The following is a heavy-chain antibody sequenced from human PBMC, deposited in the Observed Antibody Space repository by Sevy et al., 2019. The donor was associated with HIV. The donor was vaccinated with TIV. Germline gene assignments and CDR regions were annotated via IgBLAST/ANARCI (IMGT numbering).Heavy chain of an antibody. CDR2: IWSDGTNK. CDR1: GLSFSSYG. Sequence: GGSLRLSCAASGLSFSSYGMHWVRQAPGKGLEGVAVIWSDGTNKYYADSVKGRFTISRDNSKNMLYLQMNSLRAEDTAVYYGARDGGRGSYIPGYYYYYGMDVWGQGTTVTVSS. CDR3: ARDGGRGSYIPGYYYYYGMDV. V-gene: IGHV3-33*01. D-gene: IGHD1-26*01. J-gene: IGHJ6*02.